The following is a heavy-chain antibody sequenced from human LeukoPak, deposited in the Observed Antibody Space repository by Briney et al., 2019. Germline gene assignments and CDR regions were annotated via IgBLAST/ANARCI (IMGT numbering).Heavy chain of an antibody. V-gene: IGHV3-21*04. J-gene: IGHJ3*02. D-gene: IGHD1-7*01. CDR1: GFTFSSYS. CDR3: AKSDWNYLGAFDI. Sequence: GGSLRLSCAASGFTFSSYSMNWVRQAPGKGLEWVSSISSSSSYIYYADSVKGRFTISRDNSKNTLYLQMNSLRAEDTAVYYCAKSDWNYLGAFDIWGQGTMVTVSS. CDR2: ISSSSSYI.